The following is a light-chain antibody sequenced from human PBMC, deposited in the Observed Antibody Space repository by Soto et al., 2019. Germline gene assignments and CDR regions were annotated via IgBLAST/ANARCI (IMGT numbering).Light chain of an antibody. V-gene: IGKV4-1*01. CDR3: QQYYSPWT. CDR1: QSVLYNSNNKNY. Sequence: DIVMTQSPDSLAVSLGERATINCKSSQSVLYNSNNKNYLAWYQQKPGQPPKLLIYWASTRESGVPDRFSGSRSGTDFTLTISSLQAEDVAVYYCQQYYSPWTFGQGTKVEIK. J-gene: IGKJ1*01. CDR2: WAS.